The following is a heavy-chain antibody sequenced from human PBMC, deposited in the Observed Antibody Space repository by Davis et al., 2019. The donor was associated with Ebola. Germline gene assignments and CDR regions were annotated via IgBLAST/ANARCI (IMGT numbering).Heavy chain of an antibody. V-gene: IGHV3-9*01. CDR2: IGWNSGSI. Sequence: GGSLRLSCAASGFTFDDYAMHWVRQAPGKGLEWVSGIGWNSGSIGYVDSVKGRFTISRDNAKNSLYLQMNSLRAEDTAVYYCARVRGQWLVLDYWGQGTLVTVSS. CDR1: GFTFDDYA. D-gene: IGHD6-19*01. CDR3: ARVRGQWLVLDY. J-gene: IGHJ4*02.